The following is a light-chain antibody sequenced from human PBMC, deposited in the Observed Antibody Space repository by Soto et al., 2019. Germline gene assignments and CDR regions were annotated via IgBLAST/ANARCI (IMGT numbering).Light chain of an antibody. CDR3: QHYGYPQWT. J-gene: IGKJ1*01. Sequence: EIVLTQSPDTLSLSPGERATLPCRASQSGSSSYLAWYQQRPGQPPRLLIYGVFTRADDIPDRFSGSGSGTDFTLTISSLQPEDFAVYYCQHYGYPQWTFGQGTKVEI. CDR1: QSGSSSY. V-gene: IGKV3-20*01. CDR2: GVF.